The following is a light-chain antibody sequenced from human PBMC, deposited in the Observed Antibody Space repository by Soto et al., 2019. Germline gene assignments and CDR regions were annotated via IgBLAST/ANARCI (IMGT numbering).Light chain of an antibody. CDR1: QDIASW. CDR3: QQARIFPVT. CDR2: AAS. Sequence: DIQMTQSPSSVSASVGDRVTITCRASQDIASWLAWYQQKPGKAPKLLIYAASSLQSGVPSRFSGSGSATDFTLTISSLQPEDFATYYCQQARIFPVTFGQGTRLEIK. V-gene: IGKV1-12*01. J-gene: IGKJ5*01.